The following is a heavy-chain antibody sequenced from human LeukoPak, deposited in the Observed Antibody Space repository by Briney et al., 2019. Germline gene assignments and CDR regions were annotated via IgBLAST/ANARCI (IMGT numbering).Heavy chain of an antibody. V-gene: IGHV1-69*13. CDR1: GGTFSSYA. J-gene: IGHJ4*02. CDR2: IIPIFGTA. CDR3: ADDSGRGYFDY. Sequence: ASVKVSCKASGGTFSSYAISWVRQAPGQGLEWMGGIIPIFGTANYAQKFQGRVTITADESTSTAYMELSGLRSEDTAVYYCADDSGRGYFDYWGQGTLVTVSS. D-gene: IGHD3-22*01.